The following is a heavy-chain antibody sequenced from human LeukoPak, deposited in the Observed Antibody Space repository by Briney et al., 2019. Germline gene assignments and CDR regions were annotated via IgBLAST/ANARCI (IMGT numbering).Heavy chain of an antibody. D-gene: IGHD2-21*02. CDR2: IYGGSTT. Sequence: GGSLRLSCAASGFTVSSNYMSWVRQAPGKGLEWVSVIYGGSTTYYADSVKGRFTISRDNSKNTLYLQMNSLRAEDTVVYYCARELRGGDSGYYFDYWGQGTLVTVSS. V-gene: IGHV3-53*01. CDR1: GFTVSSNY. J-gene: IGHJ4*02. CDR3: ARELRGGDSGYYFDY.